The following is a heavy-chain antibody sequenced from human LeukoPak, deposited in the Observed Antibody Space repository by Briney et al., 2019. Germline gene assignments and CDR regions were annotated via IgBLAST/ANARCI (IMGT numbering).Heavy chain of an antibody. D-gene: IGHD5-12*01. CDR2: IDPSDSYT. CDR3: ARHNGGYSDYYYGMDV. V-gene: IGHV5-10-1*01. CDR1: GYSFTSYW. J-gene: IGHJ6*02. Sequence: GESLKISCKGSGYSFTSYWISWVRQMPGKGLEWMGRIDPSDSYTNYSPSFQGYVTISADKSISTAYLQWSSLKASDTAMYYCARHNGGYSDYYYGMDVWGQGTTVTVSS.